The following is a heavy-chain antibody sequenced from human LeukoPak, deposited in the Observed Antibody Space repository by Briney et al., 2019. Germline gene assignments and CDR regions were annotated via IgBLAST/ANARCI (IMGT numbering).Heavy chain of an antibody. D-gene: IGHD6-13*01. Sequence: SQTLSLTCAISGDSVSGNSAAWNWIRQSPSRGLEWLGRTYYRSKWYNDYAVSVKSRITINPDTSKNQFSLQLNSVTPEDTAVYYCARDPIAAAGRPSGAFDIWGQGTMVTVSS. V-gene: IGHV6-1*01. CDR3: ARDPIAAAGRPSGAFDI. J-gene: IGHJ3*02. CDR1: GDSVSGNSAA. CDR2: TYYRSKWYN.